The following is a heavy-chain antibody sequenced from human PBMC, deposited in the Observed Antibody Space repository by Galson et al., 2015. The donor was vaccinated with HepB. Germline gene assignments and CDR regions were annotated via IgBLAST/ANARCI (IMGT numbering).Heavy chain of an antibody. Sequence: SVKVSCKVSGYTLTELSMHWVRQAPGKGLEWMGGFDPEDGETIYAQKFQGRVTMTEDTSTDTAYMELSSLRSEDTAVYYCATAKEVGGLRGGDQPPPNPYYGMDVWGQGTTVTVSS. CDR2: FDPEDGET. J-gene: IGHJ6*02. CDR1: GYTLTELS. D-gene: IGHD2-21*02. V-gene: IGHV1-24*01. CDR3: ATAKEVGGLRGGDQPPPNPYYGMDV.